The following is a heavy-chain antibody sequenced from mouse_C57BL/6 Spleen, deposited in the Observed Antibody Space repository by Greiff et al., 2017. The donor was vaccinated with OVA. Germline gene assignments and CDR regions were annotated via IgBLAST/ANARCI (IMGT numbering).Heavy chain of an antibody. J-gene: IGHJ2*01. Sequence: EVKLQESGPGLVKPSQSLSLTCSVTGYSITSGYYWNWIRQFPGNKLEWMGYISYDGSNNYNPSLKNRISITRDTSKNQFFLKLNSVTTEDTATYYCARDKANWDVSYWGQGTTLTVSS. D-gene: IGHD4-1*01. CDR1: GYSITSGYY. V-gene: IGHV3-6*01. CDR2: ISYDGSN. CDR3: ARDKANWDVSY.